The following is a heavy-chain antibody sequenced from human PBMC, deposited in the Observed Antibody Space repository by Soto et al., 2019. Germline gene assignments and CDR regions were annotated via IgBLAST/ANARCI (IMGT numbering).Heavy chain of an antibody. CDR3: ARRLSGSSAFDY. CDR2: MYNSGTS. Sequence: QVQLQESGPGLLKTSQTLSLTCSVSGGSISSGTYYWSWIRHRPGKGLEWIGYMYNSGTSSYSPSLKSRSVLSVDPSKNQFSLKLTSVTAADTATYFCARRLSGSSAFDYWGLGILVTVSS. V-gene: IGHV4-31*03. J-gene: IGHJ4*01. CDR1: GGSISSGTYY. D-gene: IGHD2-15*01.